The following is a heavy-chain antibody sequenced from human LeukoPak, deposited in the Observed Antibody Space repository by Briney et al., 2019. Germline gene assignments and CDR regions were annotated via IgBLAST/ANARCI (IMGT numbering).Heavy chain of an antibody. CDR3: ARESLTGDAFDI. V-gene: IGHV1-46*01. CDR2: INPSGGST. CDR1: GYTFTSYY. D-gene: IGHD3-10*01. J-gene: IGHJ3*02. Sequence: ASVKVSCKASGYTFTSYYMHWVRQAPGQGLEWMGIINPSGGSTSYAQKFQGRVTMTRDTSTSTVCMELSSLRSEDTAVYYCARESLTGDAFDIWGQGTMVTVSS.